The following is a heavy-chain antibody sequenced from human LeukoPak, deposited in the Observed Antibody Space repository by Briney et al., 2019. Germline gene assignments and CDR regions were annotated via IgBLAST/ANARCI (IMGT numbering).Heavy chain of an antibody. CDR3: AKGYCSNGVCYTDY. D-gene: IGHD2-8*01. CDR1: GFTFSSFA. Sequence: PGGSLRLSCAASGFTFSSFAMTWVRQAPGKGLDWVSGISGSGGSTFYADSVKGRFTISRDNSKNTLYLQMNSLRAEDTAVYYCAKGYCSNGVCYTDYWGQGTLVTVS. V-gene: IGHV3-23*01. J-gene: IGHJ4*02. CDR2: ISGSGGST.